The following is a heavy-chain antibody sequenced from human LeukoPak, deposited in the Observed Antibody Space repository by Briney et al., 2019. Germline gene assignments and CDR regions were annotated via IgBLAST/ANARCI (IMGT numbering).Heavy chain of an antibody. CDR3: ARDRTTVTTFDY. D-gene: IGHD4-17*01. J-gene: IGHJ4*02. CDR1: RFTFSTYT. Sequence: GGSLRLSCAASRFTFSTYTMNWVRQAPGKGLEWVSSISSSSSYIYYADSVKGRFTISRDNAKNSLYLQMNTLRAEDTAVYYCARDRTTVTTFDYWGQGTLVTVSS. CDR2: ISSSSSYI. V-gene: IGHV3-21*01.